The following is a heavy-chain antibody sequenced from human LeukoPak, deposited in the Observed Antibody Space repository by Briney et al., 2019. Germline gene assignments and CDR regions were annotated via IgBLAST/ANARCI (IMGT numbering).Heavy chain of an antibody. J-gene: IGHJ4*02. CDR2: IYSGSST. CDR1: GLTVSSNY. D-gene: IGHD5-12*01. CDR3: AMGAIVATIDY. Sequence: GGSLRLSCAAPGLTVSSNYMSWVRQAPGKGLEWVSLIYSGSSTYYADSVKGRFTVSRDKSKNTLYLQMSSLRVEDTAVYYCAMGAIVATIDYWGQGTLVTVSS. V-gene: IGHV3-66*01.